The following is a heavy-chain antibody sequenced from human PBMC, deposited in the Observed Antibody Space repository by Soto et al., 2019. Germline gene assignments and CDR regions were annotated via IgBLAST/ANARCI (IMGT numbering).Heavy chain of an antibody. CDR3: ARVVNGGIAAIYYYYYYGMDV. CDR2: ISSSSSYI. J-gene: IGHJ6*02. CDR1: GFTFSRDS. V-gene: IGHV3-21*01. D-gene: IGHD6-13*01. Sequence: PAGSLRLSCAASGFTFSRDSMNWVRQAPGKGLEWVSSISSSSSYIYYADSVKGRFTISRDNAKNSLYLQMNSLRAEDTAVYYCARVVNGGIAAIYYYYYYGMDVWGQGTTVTVSS.